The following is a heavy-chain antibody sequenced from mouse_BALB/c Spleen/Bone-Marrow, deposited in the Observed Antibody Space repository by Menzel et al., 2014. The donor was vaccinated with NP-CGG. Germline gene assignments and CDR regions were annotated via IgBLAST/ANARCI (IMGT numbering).Heavy chain of an antibody. J-gene: IGHJ2*01. CDR1: GYTFTSYY. CDR2: IYPGNVNT. Sequence: VHLVESGPELVKPGASVRISCKASGYTFTSYYIHWVKQRPGQGLEWIGWIYPGNVNTKYNEKFKGKATLTADKSSSTGYMQLSSLTSEDSAVYFCARWPYYWGQGTTLTVSS. CDR3: ARWPYY. V-gene: IGHV1S56*01.